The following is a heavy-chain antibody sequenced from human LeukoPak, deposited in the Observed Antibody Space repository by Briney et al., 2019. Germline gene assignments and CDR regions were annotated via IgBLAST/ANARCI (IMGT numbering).Heavy chain of an antibody. Sequence: SETLSLTCTVSGGSISSGGSYWSWIRQHPGKGLEWIGYIYYSGSTYYNPSLKSRVTISVDTSKNQFSPKLNSVTAADTAVYYCARKRGYSYGYFDSWGQGTLVTVSS. CDR2: IYYSGST. CDR1: GGSISSGGSY. D-gene: IGHD5-18*01. J-gene: IGHJ4*02. CDR3: ARKRGYSYGYFDS. V-gene: IGHV4-31*03.